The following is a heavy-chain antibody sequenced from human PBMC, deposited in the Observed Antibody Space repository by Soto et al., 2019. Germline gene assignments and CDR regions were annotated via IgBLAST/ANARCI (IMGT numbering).Heavy chain of an antibody. Sequence: SETLSLTCTVSGGSMIIYYWSWIRQPPGRGLEWIGYIYHSGSTYYNPSLKSRVTISVDRSKNQFSLKLSSVTAADTAVYYCARVPDRWGQGTLVTVS. CDR3: ARVPDR. J-gene: IGHJ5*02. CDR1: GGSMIIYY. D-gene: IGHD2-2*01. CDR2: IYHSGST. V-gene: IGHV4-59*12.